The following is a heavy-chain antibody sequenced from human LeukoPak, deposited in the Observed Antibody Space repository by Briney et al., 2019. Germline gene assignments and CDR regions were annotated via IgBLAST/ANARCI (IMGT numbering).Heavy chain of an antibody. Sequence: GGSLRLSCAASGFTVGSNYMSWVRQAPGKGLEWVSVIYSGGSTYYADSVKGRFTISRDNSKNTLYLQMNSLRAEDTAVYYCARAEGYSSGWPYFDYWGQGTLVTVSS. CDR2: IYSGGST. CDR1: GFTVGSNY. J-gene: IGHJ4*02. CDR3: ARAEGYSSGWPYFDY. V-gene: IGHV3-66*02. D-gene: IGHD6-19*01.